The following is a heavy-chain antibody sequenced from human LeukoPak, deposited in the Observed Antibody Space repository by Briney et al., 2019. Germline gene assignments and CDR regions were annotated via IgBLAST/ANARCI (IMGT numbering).Heavy chain of an antibody. Sequence: GRSLRLSCAASGFTFSSFGMHWVRQAPGKGLEWVAVISYDGSNKYFADSVKGRFTISRDNSKNTLYLQMNSLRAEDTAMYYCAKAPGYYDSSVPFYFDYWGQGTLVTVSS. J-gene: IGHJ4*02. CDR2: ISYDGSNK. CDR3: AKAPGYYDSSVPFYFDY. CDR1: GFTFSSFG. V-gene: IGHV3-30*18. D-gene: IGHD3-22*01.